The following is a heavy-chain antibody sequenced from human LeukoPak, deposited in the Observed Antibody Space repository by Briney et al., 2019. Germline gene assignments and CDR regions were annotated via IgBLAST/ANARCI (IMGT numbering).Heavy chain of an antibody. V-gene: IGHV3-23*01. CDR1: GFTFSSYA. Sequence: PGGSLRLSCAASGFTFSSYAMSWVRQAPGKGLEWVSAISGSGGSTYYADSVKGRFTISRDNSKNTLYLQMNSLRAEDTAVYYCAKVPTRIAAAGGEWGTRYFDYWGQGTLVTVSS. CDR2: ISGSGGST. J-gene: IGHJ4*02. CDR3: AKVPTRIAAAGGEWGTRYFDY. D-gene: IGHD6-13*01.